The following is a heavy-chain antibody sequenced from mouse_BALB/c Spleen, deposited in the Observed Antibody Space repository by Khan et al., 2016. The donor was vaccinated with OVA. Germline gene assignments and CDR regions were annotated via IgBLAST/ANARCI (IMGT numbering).Heavy chain of an antibody. CDR2: IDPFNGGT. CDR3: TRLGTTCWFAY. D-gene: IGHD2-13*01. V-gene: IGHV1S135*01. J-gene: IGHJ3*01. CDR1: GYSFTNYY. Sequence: VQLQQPGPELMKPGASVKISCTASGYSFTNYYIHWVKQSHGQSLEWIGYIDPFNGGTNYNQKFKGTATLTVDKSSSTAYMHLSSLTSEDSAVYYCTRLGTTCWFAYWGQGTLVTVSA.